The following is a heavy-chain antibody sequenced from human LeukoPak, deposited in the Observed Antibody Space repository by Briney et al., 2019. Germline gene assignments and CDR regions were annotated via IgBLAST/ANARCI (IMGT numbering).Heavy chain of an antibody. CDR2: IYYSGST. D-gene: IGHD4-17*01. CDR1: GGSISSYY. V-gene: IGHV4-59*01. CDR3: AGTTSFDY. Sequence: SETLSLTCTVSGGSISSYYWSWIRQPPGKGLEWIGYIYYSGSTNYNPSLKSRVTISVDTSKDQFSLKLSSVTAADTAVYYCAGTTSFDYWGQGTLVTVSS. J-gene: IGHJ4*02.